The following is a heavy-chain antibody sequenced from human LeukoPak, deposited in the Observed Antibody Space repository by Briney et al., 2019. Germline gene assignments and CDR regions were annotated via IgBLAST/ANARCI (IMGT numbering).Heavy chain of an antibody. J-gene: IGHJ4*02. D-gene: IGHD2-2*01. CDR3: AGNVVVPAAPFDY. CDR1: GYTFTGYY. CDR2: INPNSGGT. Sequence: ASVKVSCKASGYTFTGYYMHWVRQAPGQGLEWMGWINPNSGGTNYAQKFQGRVTMTRDTSISTAYMELSRLRSDDTAVYYCAGNVVVPAAPFDYWGQGTLVTVSS. V-gene: IGHV1-2*02.